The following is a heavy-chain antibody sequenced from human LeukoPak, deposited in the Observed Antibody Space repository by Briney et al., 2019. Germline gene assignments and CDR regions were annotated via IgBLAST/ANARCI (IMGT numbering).Heavy chain of an antibody. V-gene: IGHV1-69*04. CDR2: IIPIFGIA. CDR1: GGTFSSYA. Sequence: GASVKVSCKASGGTFSSYAISWVRQAPGQGLEWMGRIIPIFGIANYAQKFQGRVTITADKSTSTAYMELSSLRSEDTAVYYCAREYSGYGLWVNWFDPWGQGTLVTVSS. J-gene: IGHJ5*02. CDR3: AREYSGYGLWVNWFDP. D-gene: IGHD5-12*01.